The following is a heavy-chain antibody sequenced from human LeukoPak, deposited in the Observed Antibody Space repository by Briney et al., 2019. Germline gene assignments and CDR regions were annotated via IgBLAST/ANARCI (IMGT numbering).Heavy chain of an antibody. Sequence: SETLSLTCTVSGGSISSYYWSWIRQPPGKGLEWIGYIYYSGSTNYNPSLKSRVTISVDTSKNQFSLKLSSVTAADTAVYYCARDSRRDGYTWIYWGQGTLVTVSS. J-gene: IGHJ4*02. V-gene: IGHV4-59*01. CDR3: ARDSRRDGYTWIY. CDR2: IYYSGST. D-gene: IGHD5-24*01. CDR1: GGSISSYY.